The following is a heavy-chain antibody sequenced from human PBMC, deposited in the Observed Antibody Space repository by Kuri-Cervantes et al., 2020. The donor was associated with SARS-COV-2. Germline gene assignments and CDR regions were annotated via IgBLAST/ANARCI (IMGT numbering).Heavy chain of an antibody. Sequence: GSLRLSCTVSGGSISSSSYYWGWIRQPPGKGLEWIGSIYYSGSTYYNPSLKSRVTISVDTSKNQFSLKLSSVTAADTAVYYCVRVDCSAGTCYRRSFDYWGRGTLVTVSS. CDR3: VRVDCSAGTCYRRSFDY. D-gene: IGHD2-15*01. V-gene: IGHV4-39*01. CDR1: GGSISSSSYY. CDR2: IYYSGST. J-gene: IGHJ4*02.